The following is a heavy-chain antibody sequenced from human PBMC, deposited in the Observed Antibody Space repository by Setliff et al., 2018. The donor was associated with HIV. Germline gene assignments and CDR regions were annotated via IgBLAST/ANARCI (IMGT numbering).Heavy chain of an antibody. V-gene: IGHV3-7*01. CDR1: GFTFSKYW. D-gene: IGHD7-27*01. Sequence: PGGSLRLSCVASGFTFSKYWTSWVRQAPGKGLELVASIKEDGSTKYYADSVKGRFTISRDNAKNSLYLQMNSLRVEDTALYYCARDLNWGFDYWGQGTLVTVSS. CDR2: IKEDGSTK. CDR3: ARDLNWGFDY. J-gene: IGHJ4*02.